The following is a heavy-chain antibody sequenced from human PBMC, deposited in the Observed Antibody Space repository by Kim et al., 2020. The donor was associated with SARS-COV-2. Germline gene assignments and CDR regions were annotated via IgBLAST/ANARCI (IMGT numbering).Heavy chain of an antibody. CDR1: GFSVSTKH. J-gene: IGHJ5*02. D-gene: IGHD4-17*01. CDR3: ARDNDDYSDWKGPDGRQGPFDP. V-gene: IGHV3-66*01. CDR2: IYSRGST. Sequence: GGSLRLSCAASGFSVSTKHMSWVRQAPGKGLAWVSMIYSRGSTYYADSVKGRFTISRDTSKNTVFLEMNSLTVDDTAVYYCARDNDDYSDWKGPDGRQGPFDPWGQGALVTVSS.